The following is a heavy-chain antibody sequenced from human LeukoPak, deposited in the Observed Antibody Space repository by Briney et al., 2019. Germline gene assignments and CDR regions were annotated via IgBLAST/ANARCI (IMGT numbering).Heavy chain of an antibody. CDR1: GFTFSSYA. CDR3: AKSGGRELGSYYYYMDV. Sequence: GGSLRLSCAASGFTFSSYAMSWVRQAPGKGLEWVSAISGSGGSTYYADSVKGRFTISRDNSKNTLYLQMNSLRAEDTALYYCAKSGGRELGSYYYYMDVWGKGTTVTVSS. D-gene: IGHD1-26*01. V-gene: IGHV3-23*01. J-gene: IGHJ6*03. CDR2: ISGSGGST.